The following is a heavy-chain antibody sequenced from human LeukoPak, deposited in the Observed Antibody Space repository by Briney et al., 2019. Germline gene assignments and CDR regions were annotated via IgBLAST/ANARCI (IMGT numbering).Heavy chain of an antibody. Sequence: SETLSLTCTVSGGSISSHYWSWIRQPPEKGLEWIGSMYYSGSTNYNPSLKSRLTISVDTSKNQFSLKLSSVTAADTAVYYCARHCGGSCYDYWGQGTLVTVSS. CDR1: GGSISSHY. D-gene: IGHD2-15*01. CDR3: ARHCGGSCYDY. CDR2: MYYSGST. J-gene: IGHJ4*02. V-gene: IGHV4-59*08.